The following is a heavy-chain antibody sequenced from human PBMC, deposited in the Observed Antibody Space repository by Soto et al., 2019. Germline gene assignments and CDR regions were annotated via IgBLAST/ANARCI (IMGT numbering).Heavy chain of an antibody. CDR1: GYSISSGYY. CDR3: ARDPNNYDFWSGYYGWFDP. V-gene: IGHV4-38-2*02. J-gene: IGHJ5*02. CDR2: IYHSGST. D-gene: IGHD3-3*01. Sequence: PSETLSLTCAVSGYSISSGYYWGWIRQPPGKGLEWIGSIYHSGSTYYNPSLKSRVTISVDTSKDQFSLKLSSVTAADTAVYYCARDPNNYDFWSGYYGWFDPWGQGTLVTVSS.